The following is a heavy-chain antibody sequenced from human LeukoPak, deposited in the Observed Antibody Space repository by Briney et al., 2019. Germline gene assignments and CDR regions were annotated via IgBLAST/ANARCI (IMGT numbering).Heavy chain of an antibody. CDR3: AKVSGEWELLGVVYYFDY. J-gene: IGHJ4*02. CDR1: GFTFSSYA. Sequence: GGSLRLSCAASGFTFSSYAMSWVRQAPGKGLEWVSAISGSGGSTYYADSVKGRFTISRDNSKNTLYLQMNSLRAEDTAVYYCAKVSGEWELLGVVYYFDYWGQGTLVTVSS. CDR2: ISGSGGST. V-gene: IGHV3-23*01. D-gene: IGHD1-26*01.